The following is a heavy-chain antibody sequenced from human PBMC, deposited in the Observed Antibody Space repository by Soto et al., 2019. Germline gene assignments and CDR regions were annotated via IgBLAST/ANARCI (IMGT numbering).Heavy chain of an antibody. CDR2: ISGSGGST. D-gene: IGHD3-22*01. CDR3: AKGEYYYDSSGYYYFDY. V-gene: IGHV3-23*01. J-gene: IGHJ4*02. CDR1: GFTFSSYA. Sequence: GGSLRLSCAASGFTFSSYAMSWVRQAPGKGLEWVSAISGSGGSTYYADSVKGRFTISRDNSKNTLYLQMNSLRAEDTAVYYCAKGEYYYDSSGYYYFDYWGQGTLVTVSS.